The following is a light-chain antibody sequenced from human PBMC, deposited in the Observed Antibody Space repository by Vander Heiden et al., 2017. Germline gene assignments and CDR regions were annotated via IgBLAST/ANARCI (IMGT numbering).Light chain of an antibody. CDR1: TTNIENND. CDR3: ATWDDSLSSWV. CDR2: RDN. J-gene: IGLJ3*02. Sequence: QSVLTQPPSTFGTPGQRVTFSCSGSTTNIENNDVYWYQKFPGTAPKIVIYRDNQRPPGISDRFSGSKSGTSASLAISGRRSEDEADYYCATWDDSLSSWVFGGGTGLTVL. V-gene: IGLV1-47*01.